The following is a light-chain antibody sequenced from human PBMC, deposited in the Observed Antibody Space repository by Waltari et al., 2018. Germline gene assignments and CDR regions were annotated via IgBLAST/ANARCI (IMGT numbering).Light chain of an antibody. V-gene: IGKV3-20*01. J-gene: IGKJ2*01. CDR1: QILSRSR. CDR3: QQYGSSVMYT. CDR2: AAS. Sequence: EVVLTQSPGTLSLSPGERATLPCRASQILSRSRLAGYQQKVGQAPRLLIYAASYRAPGIPDRFSGGGSGTDFSLIITRVEPEDVALYYCQQYGSSVMYTFGQGTKLEI.